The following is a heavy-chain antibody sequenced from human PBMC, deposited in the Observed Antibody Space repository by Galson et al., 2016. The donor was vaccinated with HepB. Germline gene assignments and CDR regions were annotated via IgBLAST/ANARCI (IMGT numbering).Heavy chain of an antibody. Sequence: SVKVSCKASGYTFNTYGIGWVRQAPGQGLEWMGWISTRTDETNYPQNLQDRVIMTTDTPTSTVYMELRSLRSDDTAMYYCARFWSGYLPDYWGQGTPVTVSS. D-gene: IGHD3-3*01. CDR3: ARFWSGYLPDY. V-gene: IGHV1-18*01. CDR2: ISTRTDET. J-gene: IGHJ4*02. CDR1: GYTFNTYG.